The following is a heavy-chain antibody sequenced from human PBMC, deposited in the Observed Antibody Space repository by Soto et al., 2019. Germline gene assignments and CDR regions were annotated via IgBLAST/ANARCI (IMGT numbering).Heavy chain of an antibody. D-gene: IGHD2-8*01. V-gene: IGHV3-33*01. Sequence: PGGSLRLSCAASGFTFSSYGMHWVRQAPGKGLEWVAVIWYDGSNKYYADSVKGRFTISRDNSKNTLYLQMNSLRAEDTAVYYCARDGRCTNGVCYFNAFDSWGQGTMVTASS. CDR2: IWYDGSNK. CDR1: GFTFSSYG. CDR3: ARDGRCTNGVCYFNAFDS. J-gene: IGHJ3*02.